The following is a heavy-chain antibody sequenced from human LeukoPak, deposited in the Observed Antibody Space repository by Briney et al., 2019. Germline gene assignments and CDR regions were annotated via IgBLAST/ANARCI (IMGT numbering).Heavy chain of an antibody. J-gene: IGHJ4*02. V-gene: IGHV3-30*02. Sequence: GGSLRLSCAASGFTFSSYGMHWVRQAPGKGLEWVAFIRYDGSNKYYADSVKGRFTISRDNSKNTLYLQMNSLRAEDTAVYYCANDRAPAVTIFGVVNDYWGQGTLVTVSS. CDR1: GFTFSSYG. CDR2: IRYDGSNK. D-gene: IGHD3-3*01. CDR3: ANDRAPAVTIFGVVNDY.